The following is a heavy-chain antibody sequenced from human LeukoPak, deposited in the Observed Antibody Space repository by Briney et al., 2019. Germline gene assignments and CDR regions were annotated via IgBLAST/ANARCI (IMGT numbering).Heavy chain of an antibody. CDR3: ARSPSYYGSAHYFDY. CDR2: IYSDGST. CDR1: EFTVSSNY. V-gene: IGHV3-53*01. D-gene: IGHD3-10*01. J-gene: IGHJ4*02. Sequence: GGSLRLSCAASEFTVSSNYMSWVRQAPGKGLEWVSVIYSDGSTYYADSVKGRFTISRDNSKNTLYLQMNSLGAEDTAVYYCARSPSYYGSAHYFDYWGQGTLVTVSS.